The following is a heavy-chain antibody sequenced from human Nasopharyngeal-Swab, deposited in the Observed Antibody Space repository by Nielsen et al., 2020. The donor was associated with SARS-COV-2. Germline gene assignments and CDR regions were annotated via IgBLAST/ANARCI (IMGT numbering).Heavy chain of an antibody. D-gene: IGHD2-2*01. Sequence: SETLSLTCTVSGGPFRTGGFHWNWIRQAPGKGLEWIGEVNHSGDTNYNPALNSRVTIAIDMSKRHFSLKLTSMTAADTAVYYCARRSSNCYAGCYFDSWGQGALVPVSS. CDR1: GGPFRTGGFH. CDR2: VNHSGDT. V-gene: IGHV4-34*01. CDR3: ARRSSNCYAGCYFDS. J-gene: IGHJ4*02.